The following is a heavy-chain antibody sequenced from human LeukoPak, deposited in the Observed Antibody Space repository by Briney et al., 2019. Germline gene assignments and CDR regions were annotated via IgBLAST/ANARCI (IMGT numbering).Heavy chain of an antibody. CDR3: AKDNGDYALYFQH. Sequence: GGSLRLSCAASGFTFSSYGMHWVRQAPGKGLEWVAFIRYDGSNKYYADSVKGRFTISRDNSKNTLYPQMNSLRAEDTAVYYCAKDNGDYALYFQHWGQGTLVTVSS. J-gene: IGHJ1*01. V-gene: IGHV3-30*02. D-gene: IGHD4-17*01. CDR1: GFTFSSYG. CDR2: IRYDGSNK.